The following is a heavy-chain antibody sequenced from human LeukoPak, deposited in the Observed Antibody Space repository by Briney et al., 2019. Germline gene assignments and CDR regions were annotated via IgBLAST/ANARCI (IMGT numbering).Heavy chain of an antibody. D-gene: IGHD1-26*01. CDR3: ARVGSTVTVAFDI. CDR2: MYYSGST. CDR1: SGSISGYY. J-gene: IGHJ3*02. V-gene: IGHV4-59*08. Sequence: SETLSLTCTVPSGSISGYYWSWIRQPPGKGLEWIGYMYYSGSTSYNPSLKSRVTISVDTSKNQFSLKLSSVTAADTAVYYCARVGSTVTVAFDIWGQGTVVTVSS.